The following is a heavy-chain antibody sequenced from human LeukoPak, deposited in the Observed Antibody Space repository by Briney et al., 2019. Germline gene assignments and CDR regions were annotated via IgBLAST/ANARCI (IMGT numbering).Heavy chain of an antibody. V-gene: IGHV3-23*01. Sequence: GGSLRLSCAASGFTFSSYAMGWVRQAPGKGLEWVSAISGSGGSTYYADSVKGRFTISRDNSKNTLYLQMNSLRAEDTAVYYCANTRSYDSSGTFDYWGQGTLVTVSS. CDR1: GFTFSSYA. CDR2: ISGSGGST. CDR3: ANTRSYDSSGTFDY. D-gene: IGHD3-22*01. J-gene: IGHJ4*02.